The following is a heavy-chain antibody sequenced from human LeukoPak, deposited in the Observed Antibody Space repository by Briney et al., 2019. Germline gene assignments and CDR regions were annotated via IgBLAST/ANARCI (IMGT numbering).Heavy chain of an antibody. CDR3: TRYDYGSYAFDY. CDR1: GFTFGDYA. D-gene: IGHD4-17*01. CDR2: IRSKAYGGTT. Sequence: PGGSLRLSCTASGFTFGDYAMSWFRRAPGKGLEWVGFIRSKAYGGTTEYAASVKGRFASSRDDSKSIAYLQMNSLKMEDTAVYYCTRYDYGSYAFDYWGQGTLVTVSS. J-gene: IGHJ4*02. V-gene: IGHV3-49*03.